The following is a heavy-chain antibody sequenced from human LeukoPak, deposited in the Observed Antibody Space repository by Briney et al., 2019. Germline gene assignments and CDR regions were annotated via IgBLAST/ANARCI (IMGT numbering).Heavy chain of an antibody. CDR3: ARGRGITMVRGSPPFDY. V-gene: IGHV3-30*03. CDR1: GFTFSSYG. J-gene: IGHJ4*02. Sequence: PGGSLRLSCAASGFTFSSYGMSWVRQAPGKGLEWVAVISYDGSNKYYADSVKGRFTISRDNSKNTLYLQMNSLRAEDTAVYYCARGRGITMVRGSPPFDYWGQGTLVTVSS. CDR2: ISYDGSNK. D-gene: IGHD3-10*01.